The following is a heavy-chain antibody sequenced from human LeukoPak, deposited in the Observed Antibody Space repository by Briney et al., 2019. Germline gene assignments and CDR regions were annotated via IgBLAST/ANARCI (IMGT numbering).Heavy chain of an antibody. CDR1: GDSITSSDQY. J-gene: IGHJ2*01. CDR3: ARHLYYSASAFWYIDL. CDR2: VSQSGNT. V-gene: IGHV4-39*01. D-gene: IGHD3-10*01. Sequence: SETLSLTCTLSGDSITSSDQYWVWIRQSPGKALEWIGSVSQSGNTYYRSSLKSRVTVSIDTSKNEFSLILTSVTAADTAQYYCARHLYYSASAFWYIDLWGRGTLVIVSP.